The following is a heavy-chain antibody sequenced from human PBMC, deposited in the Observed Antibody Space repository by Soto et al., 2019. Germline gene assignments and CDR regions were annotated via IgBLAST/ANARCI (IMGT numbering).Heavy chain of an antibody. J-gene: IGHJ6*02. CDR3: ARADLQLQENYYGMDV. D-gene: IGHD1-26*01. CDR1: GATFSSYS. V-gene: IGHV1-69*13. Sequence: VXVSCEASGATFSSYSSSWVRQAPGQGLECMGGIIPIFGTANYAQKFQGRVTITADESTSTAYMELSSLRSEDTAVYYCARADLQLQENYYGMDVWGQGTTATVSS. CDR2: IIPIFGTA.